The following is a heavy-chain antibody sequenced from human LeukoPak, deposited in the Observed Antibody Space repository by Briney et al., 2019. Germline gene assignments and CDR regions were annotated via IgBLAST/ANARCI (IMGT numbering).Heavy chain of an antibody. Sequence: PGGSLRLSCAASGFTVSSNYMSWVRQAPGKGLEWVSVTYSGGSTYYADSVKGRFTISRDNPKNTVYLQMNNLRAEDTAVYYCARDSGWNYVDLEYWGQGTLVTVSS. V-gene: IGHV3-66*01. J-gene: IGHJ4*02. D-gene: IGHD1-7*01. CDR3: ARDSGWNYVDLEY. CDR2: TYSGGST. CDR1: GFTVSSNY.